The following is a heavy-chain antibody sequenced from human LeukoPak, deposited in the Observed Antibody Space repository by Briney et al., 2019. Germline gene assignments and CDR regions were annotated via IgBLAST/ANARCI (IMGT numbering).Heavy chain of an antibody. J-gene: IGHJ4*02. CDR1: GFTVSSNY. V-gene: IGHV3-66*01. CDR2: IYSGGST. Sequence: PGGSLRLSCAASGFTVSSNYMSWVRQAPGKGLEWVSVIYSGGSTYYADSVKGRFTISRDNSKNTLYLQMNSLRAEDTAVYYCARGLGDYVWGSYRGVDYWGQGTLVTVSS. CDR3: ARGLGDYVWGSYRGVDY. D-gene: IGHD3-16*02.